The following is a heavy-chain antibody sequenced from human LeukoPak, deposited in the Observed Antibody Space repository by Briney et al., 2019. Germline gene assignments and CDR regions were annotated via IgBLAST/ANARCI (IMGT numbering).Heavy chain of an antibody. CDR1: GYSFTSSW. V-gene: IGHV5-51*01. CDR3: ARQPGAGWFDP. CDR2: INPGDSDT. Sequence: GESLKISCQSSGYSFTSSWIGWARQMPGKGLEWMAIINPGDSDTRYSPSFQGQVTISADKSISTVYLQWGSLKASDTAMYYCARQPGAGWFDPWGQGTLVTVSS. D-gene: IGHD3-10*01. J-gene: IGHJ5*02.